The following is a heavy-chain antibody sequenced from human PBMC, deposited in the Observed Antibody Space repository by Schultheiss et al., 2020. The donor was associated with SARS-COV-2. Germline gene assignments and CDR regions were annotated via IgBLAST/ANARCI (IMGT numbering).Heavy chain of an antibody. CDR3: ATENRIAARQNTVSYYYYGMDV. D-gene: IGHD6-6*01. J-gene: IGHJ6*02. CDR1: GYTLTELS. CDR2: FDPEDGET. V-gene: IGHV1-24*01. Sequence: ASVKVSCKVSGYTLTELSMHWVRQAPGQGLEWMGGFDPEDGETIYAQKFQGRVTMTEDTSTDTAYMELSSLRSEDTAVYYCATENRIAARQNTVSYYYYGMDVWGQGTTVTVSS.